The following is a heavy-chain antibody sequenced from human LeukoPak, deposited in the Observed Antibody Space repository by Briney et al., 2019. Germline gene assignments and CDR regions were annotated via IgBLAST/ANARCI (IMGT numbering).Heavy chain of an antibody. J-gene: IGHJ3*02. CDR1: GGSISTCY. V-gene: IGHV4-4*07. CDR2: IYTSGGT. CDR3: ARNRWLQSHAFDI. Sequence: SETLSLTCTVSGGSISTCYMSWIRQPAGKGLEWIGRIYTSGGTNYNPSLKSRVTISVDTSKNQFSLKLSSVTAADTAVYYCARNRWLQSHAFDIWGQGTMVTVSS. D-gene: IGHD5-24*01.